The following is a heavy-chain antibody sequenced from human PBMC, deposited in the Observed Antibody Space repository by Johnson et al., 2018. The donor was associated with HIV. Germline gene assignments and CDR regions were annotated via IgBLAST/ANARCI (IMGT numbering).Heavy chain of an antibody. J-gene: IGHJ3*02. CDR3: AKVGAMVVTPRGEAFDI. D-gene: IGHD4-23*01. V-gene: IGHV3-13*01. CDR2: IGTAGDT. Sequence: VQLVESGGGLVKPGGSLRLSCAASGFTFSSYDMHWVRQPSGKRLEWVSGIGTAGDTYYPGSVKGRFTISRDNSKNTLYLQMNSLRAEDTSVYYCAKVGAMVVTPRGEAFDIWGQGTMVTVSS. CDR1: GFTFSSYD.